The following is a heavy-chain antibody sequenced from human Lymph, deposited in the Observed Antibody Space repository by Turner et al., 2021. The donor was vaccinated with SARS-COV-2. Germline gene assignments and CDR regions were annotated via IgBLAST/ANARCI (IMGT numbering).Heavy chain of an antibody. Sequence: EVQLVESGGGLVKPGGSLRLSCAASGVTFSTYSMNWVRQAPGKGLGWISSISSSSSYIYYADSVKGRFTISRDDAKNSLYLQMNSLRAEDTAVYYCARDIPTTADYFDYWGQGTLVTVSS. J-gene: IGHJ4*02. CDR3: ARDIPTTADYFDY. CDR1: GVTFSTYS. CDR2: ISSSSSYI. V-gene: IGHV3-21*01. D-gene: IGHD4-17*01.